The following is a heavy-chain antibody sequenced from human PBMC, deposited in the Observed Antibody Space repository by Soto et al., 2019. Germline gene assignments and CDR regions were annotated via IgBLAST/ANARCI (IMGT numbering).Heavy chain of an antibody. D-gene: IGHD2-8*01. CDR3: ARATYGGMLDF. CDR2: IFFSGNT. Sequence: QVQLQESGPGLLKPSQTLSLTCTVSGGSILNGGHYWTWIRQHPGKGLAWIGRIFFSGNTHYNPAIKSRLTFSLDTAKNRFALKLPSATAADTAIYYCARATYGGMLDFWGPGPLVTVSS. V-gene: IGHV4-31*03. CDR1: GGSILNGGHY. J-gene: IGHJ4*02.